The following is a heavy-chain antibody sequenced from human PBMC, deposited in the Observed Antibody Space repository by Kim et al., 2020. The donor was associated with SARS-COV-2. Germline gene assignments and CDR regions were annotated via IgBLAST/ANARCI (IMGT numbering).Heavy chain of an antibody. CDR1: GGSISSSSYY. CDR2: IYYSGST. J-gene: IGHJ6*02. V-gene: IGHV4-39*07. CDR3: ARDGDRRATVTRFYYYGMDV. Sequence: SETLSLTCTVSGGSISSSSYYWGWIRQPPGKGLEWIGSIYYSGSTYYNPSLKSRVTISVDTSKNQFSLKLSSVTAADTAVYYCARDGDRRATVTRFYYYGMDVWGQGTTVTVSS. D-gene: IGHD4-17*01.